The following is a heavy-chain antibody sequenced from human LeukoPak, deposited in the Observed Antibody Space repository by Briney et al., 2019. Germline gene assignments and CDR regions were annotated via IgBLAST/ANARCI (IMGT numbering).Heavy chain of an antibody. J-gene: IGHJ4*02. CDR2: IYHSGST. V-gene: IGHV4-39*07. Sequence: SETLSLTCTVSGGSISSSSYYWGWIRQPPGKGLEWIGSIYHSGSTYYNPSLKSRVIISVDTSKNQFSLKLSSVTAADTAVYYCAREDYGDYFDYWGQGTLVTVSS. CDR1: GGSISSSSYY. D-gene: IGHD4-17*01. CDR3: AREDYGDYFDY.